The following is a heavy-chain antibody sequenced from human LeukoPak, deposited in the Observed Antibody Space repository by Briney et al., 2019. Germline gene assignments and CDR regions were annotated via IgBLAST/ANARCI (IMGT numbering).Heavy chain of an antibody. CDR1: GFTVSSNY. V-gene: IGHV3-66*01. CDR2: IYSGGST. D-gene: IGHD6-6*01. Sequence: GSLRLSCAASGFTVSSNYMSWVRQAPGKGLEWVSVIYSGGSTYYADSVKGRSTISRDNAKNSLYLQMNSLRVEDTAVYYCARGGAARPDFWGQGTLVTVSS. CDR3: ARGGAARPDF. J-gene: IGHJ4*02.